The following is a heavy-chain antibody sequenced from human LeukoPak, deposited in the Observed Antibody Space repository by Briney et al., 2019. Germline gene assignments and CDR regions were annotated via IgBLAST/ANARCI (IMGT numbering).Heavy chain of an antibody. Sequence: GRSLRLSCAASGFTFNTYGMHWVRQAPGKGLEWVAVIWYDGSNKYYADSVKGRFTISRDNSKNTLYLQMNSLRAEDTAVYYCAKDMYSSGPYYCDYWGQGTLVTVSS. D-gene: IGHD6-19*01. CDR3: AKDMYSSGPYYCDY. J-gene: IGHJ4*02. V-gene: IGHV3-33*06. CDR1: GFTFNTYG. CDR2: IWYDGSNK.